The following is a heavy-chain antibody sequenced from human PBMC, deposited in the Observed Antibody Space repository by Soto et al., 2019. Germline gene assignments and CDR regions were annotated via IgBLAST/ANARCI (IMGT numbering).Heavy chain of an antibody. Sequence: QLQLQESGPGLVKPSETLSLTCTVSGGSISSSSYYWGWIRQPPGKGLEWIGSCYYSGSTYYNPSLKGRVTISVDTSKNQFSLKLSSVTAADTAVYYCARIGYYGSGRYHLDIWGQGTMVTVSS. CDR2: CYYSGST. CDR3: ARIGYYGSGRYHLDI. J-gene: IGHJ3*02. CDR1: GGSISSSSYY. D-gene: IGHD3-10*01. V-gene: IGHV4-39*01.